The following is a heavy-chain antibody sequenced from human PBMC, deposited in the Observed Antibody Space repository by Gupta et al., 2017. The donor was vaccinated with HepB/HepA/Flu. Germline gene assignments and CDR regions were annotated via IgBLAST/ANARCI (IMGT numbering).Heavy chain of an antibody. CDR1: GFTFGTYA. V-gene: IGHV3-23*01. Sequence: EVQLLESGGGLVQPGGSLRLSCAASGFTFGTYAMIWVRQAPGKGLDWVSGISGSGSGRYDADSLKGRFITSRDNSKNTVFLKMTSLRVDDTAVYYGVKPLAGGATTMPSGWDYGMGGWGKGTTVTVSS. J-gene: IGHJ6*04. CDR2: ISGSGSGR. D-gene: IGHD5-12*01. CDR3: VKPLAGGATTMPSGWDYGMGG.